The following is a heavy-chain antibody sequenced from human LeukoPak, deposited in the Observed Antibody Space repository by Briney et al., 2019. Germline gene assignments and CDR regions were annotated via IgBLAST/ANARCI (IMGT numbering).Heavy chain of an antibody. CDR3: ARHPNYYDSSGYYKGFDC. V-gene: IGHV3-53*01. Sequence: GGSLRLSCAASGFTVSSNYMNWVRQAPGKGLEWVSVIYSGGSTYYADSVKGRFTISRDNSKNTLYLQMNSLRAEDTAVYYCARHPNYYDSSGYYKGFDCWGQGTLVTVSS. CDR1: GFTVSSNY. CDR2: IYSGGST. D-gene: IGHD3-22*01. J-gene: IGHJ4*02.